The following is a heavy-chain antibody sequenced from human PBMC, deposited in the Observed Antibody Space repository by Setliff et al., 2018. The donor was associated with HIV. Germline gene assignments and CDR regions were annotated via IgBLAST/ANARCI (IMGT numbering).Heavy chain of an antibody. J-gene: IGHJ4*02. Sequence: PSETLSLTCTVSGASINGYYWSWIRQSPGKGLEWIGYFYYSGSTGYNPSLKGRATISKGRANNQFSLKLSSVTAADTAVYYCARHGDYNFWSGYYFDFWGQGTLVTVSS. CDR2: FYYSGST. V-gene: IGHV4-59*01. CDR1: GASINGYY. CDR3: ARHGDYNFWSGYYFDF. D-gene: IGHD3-3*01.